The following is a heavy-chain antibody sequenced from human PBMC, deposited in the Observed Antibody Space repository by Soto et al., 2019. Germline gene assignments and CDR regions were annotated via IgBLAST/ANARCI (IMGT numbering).Heavy chain of an antibody. CDR1: GFSVNSNF. CDR3: WAWIMGESLTESFDI. CDR2: TPRTGAT. V-gene: IGHV3-53*01. Sequence: VQLVESGGGLMQPGGSLRLSCAASGFSVNSNFMNWVRKAPGKGLEWVSFTPRTGATLYADSVKGRLTVCRDASNNMVYLQMSSLTVDDSAVYYCWAWIMGESLTESFDIWGPGTVVTVSA. D-gene: IGHD3-9*01. J-gene: IGHJ3*02.